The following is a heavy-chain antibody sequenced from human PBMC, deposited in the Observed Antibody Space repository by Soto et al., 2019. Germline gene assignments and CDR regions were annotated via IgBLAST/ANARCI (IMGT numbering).Heavy chain of an antibody. J-gene: IGHJ5*02. V-gene: IGHV4-39*01. CDR3: ARHGVHSSGWAGP. CDR1: GGSIRSYY. D-gene: IGHD6-19*01. Sequence: SETLSLTCTVSGGSIRSYYWGWIRQPPGKGLEWIGSIYYSGSTYYNPSLKSRVTISVDTSKNQFSLKLSSVTAADTAVYYCARHGVHSSGWAGPWGQGTLVTVSS. CDR2: IYYSGST.